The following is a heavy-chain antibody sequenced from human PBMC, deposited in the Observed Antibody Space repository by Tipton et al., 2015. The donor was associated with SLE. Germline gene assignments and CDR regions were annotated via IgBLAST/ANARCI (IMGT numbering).Heavy chain of an antibody. D-gene: IGHD1-26*01. CDR1: GYTFTNYG. CDR3: ARLGPGATHDY. J-gene: IGHJ4*02. Sequence: QLVQSGAEVKKPGASVKVSCKASGYTFTNYGISWVRQAPGQGLEWMGWISPYNGNTDSAQNLQGRVTMTTDTSTSTAYMELRSLTSDDTAVYYCARLGPGATHDYWGQGTLVTVSS. V-gene: IGHV1-18*01. CDR2: ISPYNGNT.